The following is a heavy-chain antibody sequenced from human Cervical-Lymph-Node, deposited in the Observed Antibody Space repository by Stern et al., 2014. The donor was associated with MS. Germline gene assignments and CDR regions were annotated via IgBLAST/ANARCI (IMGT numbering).Heavy chain of an antibody. Sequence: QVQLVESGGGVVQPGRSLRLSCAASGFSFSSSGIHWVRQAPGKGLEWVAVIWYDGSKKYYADSVKGRFTISRDNSKNTLYLQMNSLRAEDTAVYYCARDGGMDVWGQGTTVTVSS. CDR2: IWYDGSKK. J-gene: IGHJ6*02. V-gene: IGHV3-33*01. CDR1: GFSFSSSG. CDR3: ARDGGMDV.